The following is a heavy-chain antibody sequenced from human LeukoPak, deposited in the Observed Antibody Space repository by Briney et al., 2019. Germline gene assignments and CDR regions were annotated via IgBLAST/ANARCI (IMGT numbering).Heavy chain of an antibody. CDR2: VSGSGGST. CDR3: AKSYSGSWYYFDY. D-gene: IGHD1-26*01. CDR1: GFTYSSYA. J-gene: IGHJ4*02. Sequence: GRSLRLSCAASGFTYSSYAMSWVRQAPGKGLEWVSAVSGSGGSTSYADSVKGRFTISRDNSKNTLYLQMNSLRVEDTAVYYCAKSYSGSWYYFDYWGQGTLVTVSS. V-gene: IGHV3-23*01.